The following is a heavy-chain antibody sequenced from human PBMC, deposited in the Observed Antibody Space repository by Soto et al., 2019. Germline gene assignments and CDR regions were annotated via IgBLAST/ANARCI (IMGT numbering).Heavy chain of an antibody. J-gene: IGHJ4*02. V-gene: IGHV4-31*03. CDR1: GGSISSGGYY. CDR3: ATGLPYSQSNRYFDY. D-gene: IGHD1-26*01. CDR2: IYYSGST. Sequence: PSETLSLTCTVSGGSISSGGYYWSWIRQHPGKGLEWIGYIYYSGSTYYNPSLKSRVTISVDTSKNQFSLKLSSVTAADTAVYYCATGLPYSQSNRYFDYWGQGTLVTVSS.